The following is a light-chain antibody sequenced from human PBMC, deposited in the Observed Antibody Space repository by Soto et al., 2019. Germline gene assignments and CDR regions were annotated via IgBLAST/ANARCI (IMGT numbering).Light chain of an antibody. CDR2: GVT. CDR1: SSDVGAYYS. J-gene: IGLJ1*01. Sequence: QSVLTQPASVSGSPGQSITISCTGTSSDVGAYYSVSWYQHHPGKAPKLIIYGVTNRPSGVSNRFSGSKSGNTASLTISGLQAEDEADYHCSSYTGGGSHYVFGTGTKVTVL. V-gene: IGLV2-14*01. CDR3: SSYTGGGSHYV.